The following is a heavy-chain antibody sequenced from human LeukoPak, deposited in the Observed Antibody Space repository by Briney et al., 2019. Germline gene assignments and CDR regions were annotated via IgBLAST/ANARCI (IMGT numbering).Heavy chain of an antibody. CDR3: ARGGGNWNSVGGDY. J-gene: IGHJ4*02. CDR1: GFTFSSYW. D-gene: IGHD1-7*01. V-gene: IGHV3-7*01. CDR2: IKQDGSEK. Sequence: GGSLRLSCAASGFTFSSYWMSWVRQAPGKGLEWVANIKQDGSEKYYVDSVKGRFTISRDNAKNSLYLQMNSLRAEDTAVYYCARGGGNWNSVGGDYWGQGTLVTVSS.